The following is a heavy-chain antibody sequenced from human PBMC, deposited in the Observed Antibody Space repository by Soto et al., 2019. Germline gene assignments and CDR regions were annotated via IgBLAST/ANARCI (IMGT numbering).Heavy chain of an antibody. Sequence: GGSLRLSCAASGFTFSNAWMSWVRQAPGKGLEWVGRIKSKTDGGTTDYAAPVKGRFTISRDDSKNTLYLQMNSLKTEDTAVYYCTTDHTPQWLVFRDWFDPWGQGTLVTVSS. J-gene: IGHJ5*02. D-gene: IGHD6-19*01. CDR2: IKSKTDGGTT. CDR1: GFTFSNAW. V-gene: IGHV3-15*01. CDR3: TTDHTPQWLVFRDWFDP.